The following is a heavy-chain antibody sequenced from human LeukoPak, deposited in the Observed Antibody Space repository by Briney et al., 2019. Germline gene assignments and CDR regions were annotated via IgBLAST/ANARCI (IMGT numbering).Heavy chain of an antibody. V-gene: IGHV3-21*01. CDR3: ARDLGFTVVTGAFDY. D-gene: IGHD4-23*01. CDR2: IRSTSSYI. Sequence: PGGSLRLSCAASGFTFSSYSMNWVRQAPGKGLEWVSSIRSTSSYIYYADSVKGRFTISRDNAKNPLYLQMNSLRAEDTAVYYCARDLGFTVVTGAFDYWGQGTLVTVSS. CDR1: GFTFSSYS. J-gene: IGHJ4*02.